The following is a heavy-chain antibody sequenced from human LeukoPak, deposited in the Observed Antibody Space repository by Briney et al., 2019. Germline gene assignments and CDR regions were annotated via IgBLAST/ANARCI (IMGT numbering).Heavy chain of an antibody. J-gene: IGHJ2*01. D-gene: IGHD1-14*01. CDR3: ARKTNSWVYFDL. V-gene: IGHV4-34*12. CDR2: IIHSGGT. CDR1: AGSFSGYY. Sequence: SETLSLTCAVDAGSFSGYYWGWIRQPPGKGLEWIGEIIHSGGTNYHPSHKSRITISVDTSSNQFSLELGSVTAADTAVYYGARKTNSWVYFDLWGRGTLVTVSS.